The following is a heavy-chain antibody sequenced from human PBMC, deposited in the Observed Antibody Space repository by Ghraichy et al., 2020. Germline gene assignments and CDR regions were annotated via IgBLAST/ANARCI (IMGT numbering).Heavy chain of an antibody. CDR1: GFTFSSYG. V-gene: IGHV3-30*18. CDR2: ISYDGSNK. J-gene: IGHJ3*02. D-gene: IGHD2-2*02. CDR3: AKDLHDIVVVPAAIGTNAFDI. Sequence: GGSLRLSCAASGFTFSSYGMHWVRQAPGKGLEWVAVISYDGSNKYYADSVKGRFTISRDNSKNTLYLQMNSLRAEDTAVYYCAKDLHDIVVVPAAIGTNAFDIWGQGTMVTVSS.